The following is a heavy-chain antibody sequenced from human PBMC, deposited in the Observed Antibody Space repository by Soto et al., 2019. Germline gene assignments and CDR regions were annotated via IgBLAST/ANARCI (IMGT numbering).Heavy chain of an antibody. D-gene: IGHD6-19*01. CDR1: GGSISIGGYS. CDR2: IYHSGST. Sequence: PSETLSLTCAVSGGSISIGGYSWSCIRQPPGKGLEWIGYIYHSGSTYYNPSLKSRVTISVDRSKNQFSLKLSSVTAADTAVYYCARGGAGSRHPDDAFDIWGQGTMVTVSS. J-gene: IGHJ3*02. V-gene: IGHV4-30-2*01. CDR3: ARGGAGSRHPDDAFDI.